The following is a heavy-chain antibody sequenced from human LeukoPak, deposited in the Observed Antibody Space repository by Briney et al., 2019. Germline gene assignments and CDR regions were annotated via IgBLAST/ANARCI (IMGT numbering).Heavy chain of an antibody. CDR2: ISSSSSYI. CDR3: ARARKVGASSFDY. V-gene: IGHV3-21*01. CDR1: RFTFSCYS. Sequence: GGSLRLSCAASRFTFSCYSMNWVRQAPGKGLEWVSSISSSSSYIYYADSVKGRFTISRDNAKNSLYLQMNSLRAEDTAVYYCARARKVGASSFDYWGQGTLVTVSS. J-gene: IGHJ4*02. D-gene: IGHD1-26*01.